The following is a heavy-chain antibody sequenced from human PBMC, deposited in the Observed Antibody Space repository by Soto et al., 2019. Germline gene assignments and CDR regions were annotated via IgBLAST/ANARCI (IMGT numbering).Heavy chain of an antibody. CDR1: GYTFTSYY. V-gene: IGHV1-46*01. CDR3: ARDPPDVEGYYYGMDV. CDR2: INPSGGST. J-gene: IGHJ6*02. Sequence: QVQLVQSGAEVKKPGASVKVSCKASGYTFTSYYMHWVRQAPGQGLEWMGIINPSGGSTSYAQKFQGRVTMTRDTSTSTVYMELSSLRSEDTAVYYWARDPPDVEGYYYGMDVWGQGTTVTVSS.